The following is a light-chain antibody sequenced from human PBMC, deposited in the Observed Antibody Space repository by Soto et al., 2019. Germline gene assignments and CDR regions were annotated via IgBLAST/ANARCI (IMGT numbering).Light chain of an antibody. Sequence: DIQMTQSPSSLSASVGDRVTITCRASQTSATYINWYQQKSGSAPRLLIYEASGLQSGVPSRFSGSGSGTHFVLTISNFHPEDSATYFCQQTYTHPQTFGQGTKVEIK. CDR2: EAS. CDR1: QTSATY. V-gene: IGKV1-39*01. J-gene: IGKJ1*01. CDR3: QQTYTHPQT.